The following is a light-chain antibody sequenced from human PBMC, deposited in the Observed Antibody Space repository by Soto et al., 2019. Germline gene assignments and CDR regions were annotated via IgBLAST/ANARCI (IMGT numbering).Light chain of an antibody. Sequence: DIQMTQSPSTLSASVGDRVTITCRASQSISSWLAWYQQKPGKAPKLLIYKASSLESGVPSRFSGSGSGTEFTLHIRSLEPDDFATFYCQQYNSYLWNFGQGNQVEIK. CDR3: QQYNSYLWN. J-gene: IGKJ1*01. V-gene: IGKV1-5*03. CDR2: KAS. CDR1: QSISSW.